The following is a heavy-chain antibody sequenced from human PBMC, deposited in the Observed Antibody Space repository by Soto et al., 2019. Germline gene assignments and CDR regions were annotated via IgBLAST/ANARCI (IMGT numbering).Heavy chain of an antibody. CDR1: GYTFTSYY. J-gene: IGHJ6*02. Sequence: QVQLVQSGAEVKKPGASVKVSCKASGYTFTSYYMHWVRQAPGQGLEWMGIINPSGGSTSYAQKFQGRVTMTRDTSTSTVYMELSSLRSEDTAVYYCASVADPIYYYYYYGMDVWGQGTTVTVSS. CDR3: ASVADPIYYYYYYGMDV. V-gene: IGHV1-46*01. CDR2: INPSGGST. D-gene: IGHD2-21*01.